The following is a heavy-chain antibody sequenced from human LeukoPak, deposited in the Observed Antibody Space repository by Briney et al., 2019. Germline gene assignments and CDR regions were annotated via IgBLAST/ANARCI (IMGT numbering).Heavy chain of an antibody. V-gene: IGHV3-33*08. CDR1: GFTFTSYW. J-gene: IGHJ5*02. Sequence: PGGSLRLSCAASGFTFTSYWMSWVRQAPGKGLEWVAVIWNDGSNKYYADSVEGRFTISRDNYKSMLYLQMDSLRDEDTALYYCARGYIAVAVADHPGGNWFDPRGQGALVTVSS. CDR2: IWNDGSNK. CDR3: ARGYIAVAVADHPGGNWFDP. D-gene: IGHD6-19*01.